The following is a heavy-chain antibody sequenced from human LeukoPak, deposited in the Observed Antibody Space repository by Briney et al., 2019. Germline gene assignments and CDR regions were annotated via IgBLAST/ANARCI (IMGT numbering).Heavy chain of an antibody. J-gene: IGHJ4*02. CDR3: ARANCSGGSCYSPYFDF. CDR2: INPNSGGT. CDR1: GYTFTGYY. D-gene: IGHD2-15*01. Sequence: ASVKVSCKTSGYTFTGYYMHWVRQAPGQGLEWMGWINPNSGGTNYAQKFQGRVTMTRDTSISTAYMELSRLRSDDTAVYYCARANCSGGSCYSPYFDFWGQGTLVTVSS. V-gene: IGHV1-2*02.